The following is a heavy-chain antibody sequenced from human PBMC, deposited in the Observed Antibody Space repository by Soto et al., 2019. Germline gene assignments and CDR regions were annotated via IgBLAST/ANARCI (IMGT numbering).Heavy chain of an antibody. CDR2: TSGSGGST. J-gene: IGHJ3*02. V-gene: IGHV3-23*01. CDR3: AKRYYDIFRAFDI. Sequence: EVQLLESGGGLVQPGGSLSLSCAASGFTFSSYAMSCVRPAPGKGLEWVSATSGSGGSTYYADAVKGRFTIPRDNSKNRVYLQMNSLRGEDPGVYYCAKRYYDIFRAFDIRGQGTMVTVAS. CDR1: GFTFSSYA. D-gene: IGHD3-9*01.